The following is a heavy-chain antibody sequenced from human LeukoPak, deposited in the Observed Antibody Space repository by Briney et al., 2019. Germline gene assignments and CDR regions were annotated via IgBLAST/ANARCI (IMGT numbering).Heavy chain of an antibody. D-gene: IGHD1-26*01. V-gene: IGHV1-46*01. Sequence: ASVKVSCKASGYTFTSYGISWVRQAPGQGLEWMGLIDPSGASTSYAQNFQGRVTMTRDTSTSTVYMELSSLRSEDTAVYYCARAQSGSYLGNWFDPWGQGTLVTVSS. CDR2: IDPSGAST. CDR3: ARAQSGSYLGNWFDP. CDR1: GYTFTSYG. J-gene: IGHJ5*02.